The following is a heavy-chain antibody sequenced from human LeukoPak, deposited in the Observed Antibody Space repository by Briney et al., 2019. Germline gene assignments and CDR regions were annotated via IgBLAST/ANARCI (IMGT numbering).Heavy chain of an antibody. D-gene: IGHD6-6*01. Sequence: ASVKVSCKASGYTFTRYYMHWVRQAPGQGLEWMGIINPSGGSTSYAQKFEGRVTMTRDTSTSTVYMELSSLGSEDTAVYYCARDRYSSSYENYYFEYWGQGTLVTVSS. CDR1: GYTFTRYY. CDR3: ARDRYSSSYENYYFEY. V-gene: IGHV1-46*01. CDR2: INPSGGST. J-gene: IGHJ4*02.